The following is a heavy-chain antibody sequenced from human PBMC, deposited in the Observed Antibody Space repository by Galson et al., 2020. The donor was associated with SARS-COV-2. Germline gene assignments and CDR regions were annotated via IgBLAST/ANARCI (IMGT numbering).Heavy chain of an antibody. J-gene: IGHJ6*03. CDR2: IYSGGST. Sequence: GESLKISCAASGFTFSSYAMSWVHQAPGKGLEWVSVIYSGGSTYYADSVKGRFTISRDNSKNTLYLQMNSLRAEDTAVYYCAKGDYYDSSGDYMDVWGKGTTVTISS. CDR3: AKGDYYDSSGDYMDV. D-gene: IGHD3-22*01. CDR1: GFTFSSYA. V-gene: IGHV3-23*03.